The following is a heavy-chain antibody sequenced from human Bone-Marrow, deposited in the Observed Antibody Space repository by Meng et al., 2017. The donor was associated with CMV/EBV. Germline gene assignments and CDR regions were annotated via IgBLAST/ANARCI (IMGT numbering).Heavy chain of an antibody. D-gene: IGHD1-1*01. CDR1: GFTVSSNY. CDR2: ISSSSSYI. Sequence: GESLKISCAASGFTVSSNYMSWVRQAPGKGLEWVSYISSSSSYIYYADSVKGRFTISRDNAKNSLYLQMNSLRAEDTAVYYCARLSWIGPKNYYFDYWGQGTLVTVSS. CDR3: ARLSWIGPKNYYFDY. J-gene: IGHJ4*02. V-gene: IGHV3-21*05.